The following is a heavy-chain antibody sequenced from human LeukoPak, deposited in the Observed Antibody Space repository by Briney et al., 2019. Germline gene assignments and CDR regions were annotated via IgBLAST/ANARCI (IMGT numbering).Heavy chain of an antibody. CDR3: AKGGGYEAQYYYYYLDV. CDR1: GFAFSSYG. V-gene: IGHV3-30*18. D-gene: IGHD5-12*01. J-gene: IGHJ6*03. Sequence: GRSLRLSCAASGFAFSSYGMHWVRQAPGKGLEWVAVISYDGSNKYYADSVKGRFTVSRDNSKNTLYLQMKSLRAEDTAVYYCAKGGGYEAQYYYYYLDVWGKGTTVTISS. CDR2: ISYDGSNK.